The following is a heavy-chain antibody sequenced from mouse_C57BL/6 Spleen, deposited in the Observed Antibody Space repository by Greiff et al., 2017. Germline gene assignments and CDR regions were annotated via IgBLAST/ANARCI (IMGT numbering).Heavy chain of an antibody. J-gene: IGHJ3*01. CDR1: GYTFTSYW. D-gene: IGHD4-1*01. V-gene: IGHV1-69*01. Sequence: QVQLQQPGAELVMPGASVKLSCKASGYTFTSYWMHWVKQRPGQGLEWIGESDPSDSYTNYNQKFKCKSTLTVDKSSGTAYRQLSSLTSEDSAVYYCARCNWDVAYWGQGTLVTVSA. CDR2: SDPSDSYT. CDR3: ARCNWDVAY.